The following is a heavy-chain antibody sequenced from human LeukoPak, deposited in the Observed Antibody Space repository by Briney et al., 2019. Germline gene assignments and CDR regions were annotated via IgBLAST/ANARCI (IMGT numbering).Heavy chain of an antibody. D-gene: IGHD4-11*01. CDR3: ARDAQRGLDYSNSLEY. CDR1: GLIFSHYG. J-gene: IGHJ4*01. V-gene: IGHV3-33*08. CDR2: IWSDGSNR. Sequence: GRSLRLSCAASGLIFSHYGMHWVRQAPGKGLEWVAVIWSDGSNRFYAGSVKGRFIITRDNSQNTLFLQMNSLRAEDTAMYYCARDAQRGLDYSNSLEYWGHGTLVTVSS.